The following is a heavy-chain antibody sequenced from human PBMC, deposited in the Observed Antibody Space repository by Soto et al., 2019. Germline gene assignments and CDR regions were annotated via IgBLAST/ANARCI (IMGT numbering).Heavy chain of an antibody. CDR2: ISYDGSNK. Sequence: QVQLVESGGGVVQPGRSLRLSCAASGFAFSTYGMHWVRQAPGKGPEWVAVISYDGSNKYYTDSVKGRFTISRDNSKNTLFLQMNSLRAEDTAVYYCAKDYVLEWLRYYYGMDVWGQGTTVTVSS. CDR3: AKDYVLEWLRYYYGMDV. J-gene: IGHJ6*02. D-gene: IGHD3-3*01. V-gene: IGHV3-30*18. CDR1: GFAFSTYG.